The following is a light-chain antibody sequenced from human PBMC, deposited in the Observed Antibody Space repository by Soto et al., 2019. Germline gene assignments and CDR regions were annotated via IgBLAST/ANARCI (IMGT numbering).Light chain of an antibody. CDR2: DAS. CDR3: QQYSSYSLT. J-gene: IGKJ4*01. V-gene: IGKV1-5*01. CDR1: QSISGW. Sequence: DIQLTQSPSLLSASIGDRVTITCRASQSISGWLAWYQQKPGKAPKLLIYDASSLKSGVPSRFSGSGYGTEFTLTISSLQPEDFATYYCQQYSSYSLTFGGGTKVDIK.